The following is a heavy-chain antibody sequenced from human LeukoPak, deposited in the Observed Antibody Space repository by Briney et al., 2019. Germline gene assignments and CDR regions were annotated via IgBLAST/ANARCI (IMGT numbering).Heavy chain of an antibody. CDR3: ARGPDSSGSYFDY. Sequence: GGSLRLSCAASGVTFSSYWMHWVRQAPGKGLVWVSRINNDGSSTSYAHSVKGRFTISRDNAKNTLYLQMNSLRAEDTAVYYCARGPDSSGSYFDYWGQGTLVTVSS. J-gene: IGHJ4*02. V-gene: IGHV3-74*01. CDR2: INNDGSST. CDR1: GVTFSSYW. D-gene: IGHD3-22*01.